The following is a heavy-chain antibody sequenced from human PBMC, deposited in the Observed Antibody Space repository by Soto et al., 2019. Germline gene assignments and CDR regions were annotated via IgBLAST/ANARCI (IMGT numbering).Heavy chain of an antibody. CDR2: IWYDGSNK. J-gene: IGHJ3*02. CDR1: GFTFSSYG. Sequence: GGSLRLSCAASGFTFSSYGMHWVRQAPGKGLEWVAVIWYDGSNKYDAGSVKGRFTISRDNSKNTLYLQMNSLRAEDTAVCYCARANLGEPPRDAFDIWGQGTMVTVSS. D-gene: IGHD3-16*01. V-gene: IGHV3-33*01. CDR3: ARANLGEPPRDAFDI.